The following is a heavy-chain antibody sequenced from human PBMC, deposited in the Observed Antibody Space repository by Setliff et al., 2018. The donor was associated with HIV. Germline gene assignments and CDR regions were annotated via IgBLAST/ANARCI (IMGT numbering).Heavy chain of an antibody. V-gene: IGHV7-4-1*02. J-gene: IGHJ5*02. CDR3: ARALYGDYGGDLNWLDP. Sequence: ASVKVSCKTSGYNFEDYAINWVRQAPGQGLEWMGWINTNSGSPTYAQAFTGRFLFSVDTVVATAYLQINNLKTEDTAVYYCARALYGDYGGDLNWLDPWGQGTRVTVSS. D-gene: IGHD4-17*01. CDR1: GYNFEDYA. CDR2: INTNSGSP.